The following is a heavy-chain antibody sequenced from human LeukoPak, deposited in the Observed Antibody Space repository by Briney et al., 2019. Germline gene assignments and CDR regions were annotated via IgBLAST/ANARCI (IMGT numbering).Heavy chain of an antibody. V-gene: IGHV1-8*01. J-gene: IGHJ4*02. D-gene: IGHD3-22*01. CDR3: AREGGYYYDSSGYYIVDY. Sequence: ASVKVFCKASGYTFTSYDINWVRQATGQGLEWMGWMNSNSGNTGYAQKFQGRVTMTRNTSISTAYMELSSLRSKDTAVYYCAREGGYYYDSSGYYIVDYWGQGTLVTVSS. CDR1: GYTFTSYD. CDR2: MNSNSGNT.